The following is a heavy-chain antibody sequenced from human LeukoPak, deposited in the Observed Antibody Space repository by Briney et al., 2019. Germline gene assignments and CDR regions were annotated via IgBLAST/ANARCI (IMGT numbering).Heavy chain of an antibody. CDR3: ARGIRVSWGY. Sequence: SGTLSLTCSVSGDSIRNNYWSWIRQPPGQGLEWIGYIYSSGSTTYNPSLKSRITISVDTSKNQFSLNLSSVTAADTAVYYCARGIRVSWGYWGQGTLVTVSS. J-gene: IGHJ4*02. V-gene: IGHV4-59*12. D-gene: IGHD3-16*01. CDR1: GDSIRNNY. CDR2: IYSSGST.